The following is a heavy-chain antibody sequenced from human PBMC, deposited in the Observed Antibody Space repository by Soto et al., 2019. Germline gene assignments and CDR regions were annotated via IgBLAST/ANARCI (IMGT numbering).Heavy chain of an antibody. CDR1: GFTFNDYA. V-gene: IGHV3-9*01. CDR2: VSWNRGSI. J-gene: IGHJ4*02. Sequence: GGSLRLSCAVSGFTFNDYAMHWVRQAPGKGLEWVSGVSWNRGSIAYADSVKGRFTISRDNAKNSLYLQMNSLRAEDTALYYCAKDTVPIFGVITHFDYWGQGTLVTAPQ. CDR3: AKDTVPIFGVITHFDY. D-gene: IGHD3-3*01.